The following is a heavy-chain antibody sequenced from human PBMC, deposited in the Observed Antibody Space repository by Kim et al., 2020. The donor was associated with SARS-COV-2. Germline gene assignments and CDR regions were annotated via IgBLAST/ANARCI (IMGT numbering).Heavy chain of an antibody. Sequence: SRVTSSVDTSKNQFSLKLSSVTAADTAVYYCARGITMVRGVIITLGAFDIWGQGTMVTVSS. D-gene: IGHD3-10*01. CDR3: ARGITMVRGVIITLGAFDI. J-gene: IGHJ3*02. V-gene: IGHV4-31*02.